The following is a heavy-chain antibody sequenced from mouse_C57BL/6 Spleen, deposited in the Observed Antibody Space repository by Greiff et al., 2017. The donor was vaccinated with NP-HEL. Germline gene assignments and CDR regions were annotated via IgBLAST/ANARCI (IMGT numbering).Heavy chain of an antibody. D-gene: IGHD1-1*01. Sequence: QVQLQQPGAELVKPGASVKMSCKASGYTFTSYWITWVKQRPGQGLEWIGDIYPGSGSTNYNEKFKSKATLTVDTSSSTAYMQLSSLTSEDSAVYYCAREANYYGSMIAYWGQGTLVTVSA. CDR3: AREANYYGSMIAY. J-gene: IGHJ3*01. CDR1: GYTFTSYW. CDR2: IYPGSGST. V-gene: IGHV1-55*01.